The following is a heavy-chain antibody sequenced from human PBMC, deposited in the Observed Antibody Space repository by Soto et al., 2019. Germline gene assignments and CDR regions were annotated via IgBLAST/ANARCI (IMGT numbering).Heavy chain of an antibody. D-gene: IGHD6-13*01. CDR2: INHSGST. Sequence: SETLSLTCAVYVVSFSGYYWSCIRQPPGKGLEWIGEINHSGSTNYNPSLKSRVTISVDTSKNQFSLKLSSVTAADTAVYYCAVGGSSWYYFDYWGQGTLDTVSS. CDR3: AVGGSSWYYFDY. J-gene: IGHJ4*02. V-gene: IGHV4-34*01. CDR1: VVSFSGYY.